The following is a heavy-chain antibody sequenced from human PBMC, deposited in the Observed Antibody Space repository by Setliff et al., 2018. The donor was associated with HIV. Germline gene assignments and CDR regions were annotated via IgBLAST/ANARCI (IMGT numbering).Heavy chain of an antibody. D-gene: IGHD1-1*01. CDR2: IIPILGTE. Sequence: SVKVSCKASGTSFSTYLFTWVRQAPGQGFEWMGGIIPILGTEKYAQKFHGRVTLTADMSTNTAYMELRSLTSEDTAVYYCARDHQTTLWLDYWGQGTLVTVSS. V-gene: IGHV1-69*10. J-gene: IGHJ4*02. CDR1: GTSFSTYL. CDR3: ARDHQTTLWLDY.